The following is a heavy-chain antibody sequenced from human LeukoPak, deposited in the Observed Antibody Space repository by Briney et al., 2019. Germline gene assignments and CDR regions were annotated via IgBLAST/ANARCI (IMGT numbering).Heavy chain of an antibody. CDR3: ARGPTTVRGYYYYGMDV. D-gene: IGHD4-11*01. V-gene: IGHV4-34*01. J-gene: IGHJ6*02. CDR2: INHSGST. CDR1: GGSFSGYY. Sequence: ASETLSLTCAVYGGSFSGYYWSWIRQPPGKGLEWIGEINHSGSTNYNPSLKSRVTISVDTSKNQFSLKLSSVTAADTAVYYCARGPTTVRGYYYYGMDVWGQGTTVTVSS.